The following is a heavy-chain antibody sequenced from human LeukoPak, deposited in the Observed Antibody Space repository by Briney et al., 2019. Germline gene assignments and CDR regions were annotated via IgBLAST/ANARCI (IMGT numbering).Heavy chain of an antibody. J-gene: IGHJ4*02. CDR3: ARDLGLAVAPFPGY. CDR1: GYTFTSYG. Sequence: ASVKVSCKASGYTFTSYGISWVRQAPGQGLEWMGWISAYNGNTNYAQNLQGRVTMTTDTSTSTAYMELRSLRSDDTAVYYCARDLGLAVAPFPGYWGQGTLVTVSS. CDR2: ISAYNGNT. V-gene: IGHV1-18*01. D-gene: IGHD6-19*01.